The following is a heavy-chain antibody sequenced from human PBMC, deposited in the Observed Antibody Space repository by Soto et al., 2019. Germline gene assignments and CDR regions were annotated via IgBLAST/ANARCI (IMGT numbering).Heavy chain of an antibody. CDR1: GGSISSSSYY. CDR3: ARRGCSSTSCFSYDY. D-gene: IGHD2-2*01. CDR2: IYYSGST. Sequence: QLQLQESGPGLAKPSETLSLTCTVSGGSISSSSYYWGWIRQPPGKGLEWIGSIYYSGSTYYNPSLKSRVTISVDTSKNQFSLKLSSVTAADTAVYYCARRGCSSTSCFSYDYWGQGTLVTVSS. V-gene: IGHV4-39*01. J-gene: IGHJ4*02.